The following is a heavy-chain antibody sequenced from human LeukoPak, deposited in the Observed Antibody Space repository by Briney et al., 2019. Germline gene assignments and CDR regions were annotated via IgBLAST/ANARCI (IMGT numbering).Heavy chain of an antibody. CDR1: GFTFTNYA. CDR3: ARRFAAQLAFVDV. D-gene: IGHD3-3*02. J-gene: IGHJ6*04. Sequence: GGSLRLSCAASGFTFTNYAMHWVRQAPGKGREYVSAISYNGGSTYYADSVKGRFTISRDNSKNTLYLQMGSLTAEDMAVYYCARRFAAQLAFVDVWGKGTTVTISS. V-gene: IGHV3-64*02. CDR2: ISYNGGST.